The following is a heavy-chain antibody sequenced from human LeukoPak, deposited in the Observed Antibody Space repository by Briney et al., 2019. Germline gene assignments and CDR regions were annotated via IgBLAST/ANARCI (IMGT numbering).Heavy chain of an antibody. J-gene: IGHJ4*02. Sequence: SETLSLTCTVSGYSISSTYYWGWIRQPPGKGLEWIGSIYYSGNTYYNPSLKSRLTISVDTSKNQFSLKLSSVTAADTAVYYCARASLGIYYDSSGYFDYWGQGTLVTVSS. D-gene: IGHD3-22*01. V-gene: IGHV4-38-2*02. CDR2: IYYSGNT. CDR3: ARASLGIYYDSSGYFDY. CDR1: GYSISSTYY.